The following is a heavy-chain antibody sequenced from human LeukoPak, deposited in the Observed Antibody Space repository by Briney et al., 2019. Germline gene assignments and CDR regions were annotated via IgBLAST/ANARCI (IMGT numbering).Heavy chain of an antibody. J-gene: IGHJ5*02. Sequence: AASVKVSCKASGYTFTGYYMHWVRQAPGQRLEGMGWINPNSGGTNYAQTFQGRVTMTRDTSISTAYMALSRLRSDDTAVYYCARLLRYSNWFDPWGQGTLVTVSS. CDR2: INPNSGGT. D-gene: IGHD2-15*01. CDR1: GYTFTGYY. V-gene: IGHV1-2*02. CDR3: ARLLRYSNWFDP.